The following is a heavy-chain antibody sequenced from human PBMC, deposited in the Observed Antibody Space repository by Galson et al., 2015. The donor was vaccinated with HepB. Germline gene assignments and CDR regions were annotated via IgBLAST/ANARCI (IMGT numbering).Heavy chain of an antibody. Sequence: SLRLSCAASGFPFSRYNMNWVRQAPGKGPEWISSISRSGGYIYYADSVKGRFTISRDNSRNLLLLQVASLRADDTAVYYCARENKYARSGLYPHDSWGQGALVAVSS. CDR2: ISRSGGYI. J-gene: IGHJ4*02. CDR3: ARENKYARSGLYPHDS. V-gene: IGHV3-21*01. CDR1: GFPFSRYN. D-gene: IGHD3-3*01.